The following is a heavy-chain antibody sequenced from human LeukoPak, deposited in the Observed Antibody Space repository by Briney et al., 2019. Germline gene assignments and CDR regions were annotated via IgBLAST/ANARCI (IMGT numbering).Heavy chain of an antibody. V-gene: IGHV3-64D*09. J-gene: IGHJ4*02. CDR1: GFTFSSYT. Sequence: PGWSLRLSCSASGFTFSSYTMHWVRQAPGKGLEYVSAMSSNGASTYYADSVKGRFTISRDNSKNTLFLQMSSLRAEDTALYYCVKVNSNYFDYWGQGTLVTVSS. CDR3: VKVNSNYFDY. CDR2: MSSNGAST. D-gene: IGHD4-11*01.